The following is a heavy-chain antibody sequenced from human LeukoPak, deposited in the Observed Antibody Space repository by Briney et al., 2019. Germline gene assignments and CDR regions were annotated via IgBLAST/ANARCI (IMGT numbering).Heavy chain of an antibody. J-gene: IGHJ5*02. Sequence: ASVKVSCKASGYTFTSYYMHWVRQAPGQGLEWMGIINPSGGSTSYAQKFQGRVTMTRDTSISTAYMELSRLRSDDTAVYYCARGCSPHITIFGVGAYNWFDPWGQGTLVTVSS. CDR3: ARGCSPHITIFGVGAYNWFDP. CDR2: INPSGGST. CDR1: GYTFTSYY. D-gene: IGHD3-3*01. V-gene: IGHV1-46*01.